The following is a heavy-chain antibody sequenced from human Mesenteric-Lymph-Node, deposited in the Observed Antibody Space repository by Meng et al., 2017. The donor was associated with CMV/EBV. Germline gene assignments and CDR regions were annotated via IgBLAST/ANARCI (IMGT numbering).Heavy chain of an antibody. Sequence: GGSLRLSCAASGFTFSRYAMHWVRQTPGKGLEWVSGLYWNSAGIDYADSVRGRFTISRDNAKNSLSLQMNSLTAEDTGFYYCAKGGCSTTRCYTTGAFDIYGQGTLVTVSS. D-gene: IGHD2-2*02. CDR2: LYWNSAGI. CDR3: AKGGCSTTRCYTTGAFDI. J-gene: IGHJ3*02. V-gene: IGHV3-9*01. CDR1: GFTFSRYA.